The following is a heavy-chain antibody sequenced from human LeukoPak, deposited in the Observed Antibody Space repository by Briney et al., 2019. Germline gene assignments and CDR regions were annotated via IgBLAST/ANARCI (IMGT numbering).Heavy chain of an antibody. J-gene: IGHJ4*02. CDR2: INHSGST. Sequence: SETLSLTCAVYGGSFSGYYWSWIRQPPGKGLEWIGEINHSGSTYYNPSLKSRVTISVDTSKNQFSLKLSSVTAADTAVYYCAREGRGSSGSYHDMRHDYWGQGTLVTVSS. CDR1: GGSFSGYY. CDR3: AREGRGSSGSYHDMRHDY. V-gene: IGHV4-34*01. D-gene: IGHD1-26*01.